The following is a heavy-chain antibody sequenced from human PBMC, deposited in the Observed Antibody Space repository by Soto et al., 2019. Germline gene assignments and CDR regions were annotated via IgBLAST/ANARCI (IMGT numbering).Heavy chain of an antibody. J-gene: IGHJ4*02. D-gene: IGHD4-17*01. V-gene: IGHV1-8*02. CDR1: GYTFTDYD. CDR2: VSPDHNKA. CDR3: AVTTGY. Sequence: QVQVLQSGAEVKKPGASVKVSCKTSGYTFTDYDINWVRQAPGQGLEWMGWVSPDHNKAGYAQKFQGRVTMTTNNSINTAYMELTSLRFEDTAVYYCAVTTGYWGQGSMVTVSS.